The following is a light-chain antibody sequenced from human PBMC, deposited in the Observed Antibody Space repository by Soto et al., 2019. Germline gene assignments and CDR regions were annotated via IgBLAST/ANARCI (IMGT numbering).Light chain of an antibody. CDR3: SFFTSASTWV. V-gene: IGLV2-18*01. CDR2: EVN. CDR1: SSDVGSYNR. J-gene: IGLJ3*02. Sequence: QSVLTQPPSVSGSPGQSVTISCTGTSSDVGSYNRVSWYQQPPGTAPQLMIYEVNNRPSGVPDRFSGSKSGNTASLTISGLQAEDEGYYYCSFFTSASTWVFGGGTQLTVL.